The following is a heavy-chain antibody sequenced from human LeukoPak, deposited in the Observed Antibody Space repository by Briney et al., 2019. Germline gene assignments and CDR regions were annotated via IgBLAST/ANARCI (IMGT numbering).Heavy chain of an antibody. CDR2: ILGTGVGT. CDR1: GFTFSSYS. CDR3: AKGKAYDNLDWFDP. D-gene: IGHD3-9*01. Sequence: GGSLRLSCAASGFTFSSYSMNWVRQAPGKGLEWVSSILGTGVGTFYADSVKGRFTISRDNSKNTLFLQMNSLRAEDTAIYYCAKGKAYDNLDWFDPWGQGTLVTVSS. V-gene: IGHV3-23*01. J-gene: IGHJ5*02.